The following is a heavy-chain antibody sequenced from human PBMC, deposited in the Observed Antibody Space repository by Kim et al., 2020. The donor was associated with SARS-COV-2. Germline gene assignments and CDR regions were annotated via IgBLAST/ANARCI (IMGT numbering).Heavy chain of an antibody. Sequence: ASVKVSCKASGYTFTGYYMHWVRQAPGQGLEWMGWINPNSGGTNYAQKFQGRVTMTRDTSISTAYMELSRLRSDDTAVYYCAPTGNDGSLRMDYWGQGTLVTVSS. CDR3: APTGNDGSLRMDY. CDR2: INPNSGGT. D-gene: IGHD1-1*01. V-gene: IGHV1-2*02. J-gene: IGHJ4*02. CDR1: GYTFTGYY.